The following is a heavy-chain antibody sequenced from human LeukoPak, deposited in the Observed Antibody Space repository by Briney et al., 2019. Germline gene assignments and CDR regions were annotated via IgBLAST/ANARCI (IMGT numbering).Heavy chain of an antibody. Sequence: ASVKVSCKASGYTFTSYYMHWVRQAPGQGLEWMGIINPSGGSTSYAQKFQGRVTMTRDTSISTAYMELSRLRSDDTAVYYCARGDSSGDFDPWGQGTLVTVSS. CDR1: GYTFTSYY. J-gene: IGHJ5*02. V-gene: IGHV1-46*01. CDR2: INPSGGST. CDR3: ARGDSSGDFDP. D-gene: IGHD3-22*01.